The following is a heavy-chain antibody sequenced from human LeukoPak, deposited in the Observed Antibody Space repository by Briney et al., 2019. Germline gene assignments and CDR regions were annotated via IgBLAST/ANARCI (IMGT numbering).Heavy chain of an antibody. Sequence: GGSLRLSCAASGFTFSSYGMHWVRQAPGKGLEWMTFIRYDGSNKYYADSVKGRFTISRDNSKNTLNLHMNSLRAEDTAVYYCAKDPTHYRVWDYYETIGLSYWGQGTLVTVSS. CDR2: IRYDGSNK. D-gene: IGHD3-22*01. CDR1: GFTFSSYG. CDR3: AKDPTHYRVWDYYETIGLSY. J-gene: IGHJ4*02. V-gene: IGHV3-30*02.